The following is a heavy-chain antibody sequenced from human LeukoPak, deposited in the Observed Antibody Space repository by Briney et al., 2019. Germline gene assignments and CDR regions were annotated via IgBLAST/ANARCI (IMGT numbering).Heavy chain of an antibody. V-gene: IGHV3-30-3*01. Sequence: GGSLRLSCAASGLTFSSYAMHWVRQAPGKGLEWVAVISYDGSNKYYADSVKGRFTISRDNSKNTLYLQMNSLRAEDTAVYYCARALYHYGDYLEVEMATITGFDYWGQGTLVTVSS. D-gene: IGHD5-24*01. CDR2: ISYDGSNK. CDR1: GLTFSSYA. J-gene: IGHJ4*02. CDR3: ARALYHYGDYLEVEMATITGFDY.